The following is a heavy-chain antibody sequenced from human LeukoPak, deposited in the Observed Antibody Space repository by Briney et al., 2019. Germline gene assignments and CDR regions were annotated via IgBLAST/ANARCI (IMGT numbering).Heavy chain of an antibody. CDR2: ISAYNGNT. J-gene: IGHJ4*02. CDR1: GYTFTSYG. D-gene: IGHD5-18*01. Sequence: ASVKVSCKASGYTFTSYGINWVRQAPGQGLEWMGWISAYNGNTNYAQKLQGRVTMTTDTSTSTAYMELRSLRSDDTAVYYCARDLDRGYDYGYSFDYWGQGTLVTVSS. CDR3: ARDLDRGYDYGYSFDY. V-gene: IGHV1-18*04.